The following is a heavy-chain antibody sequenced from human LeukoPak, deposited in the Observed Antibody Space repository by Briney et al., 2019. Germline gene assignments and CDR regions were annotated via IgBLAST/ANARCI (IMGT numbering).Heavy chain of an antibody. D-gene: IGHD4-17*01. V-gene: IGHV4-59*01. CDR1: GGSISSYY. J-gene: IGHJ4*02. CDR3: ASTEPNDYGDYEAFDY. Sequence: SEALSLTCTVSGGSISSYYWSWIRQPPGKGLEWIGYIYYSGSTNYNPSLKSRVTISVDTSKNQFSLKLSSVTAADTAVYYCASTEPNDYGDYEAFDYWGQGTLVTVSS. CDR2: IYYSGST.